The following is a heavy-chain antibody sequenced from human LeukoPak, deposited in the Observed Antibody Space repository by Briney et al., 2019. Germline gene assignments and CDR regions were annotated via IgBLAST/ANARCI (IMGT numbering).Heavy chain of an antibody. J-gene: IGHJ5*02. Sequence: PSETLSLTCTVSGGSVSSGSYYWTWIRQPPGKGLEWIGYIYYTGSTNYNPSLKSRVTISVDTSRNQFSLKLNSVTAADTDVYNCARAVMMVRGVIIGGYWFDPWGQGTLVTVSS. V-gene: IGHV4-61*01. CDR1: GGSVSSGSYY. D-gene: IGHD3-10*01. CDR2: IYYTGST. CDR3: ARAVMMVRGVIIGGYWFDP.